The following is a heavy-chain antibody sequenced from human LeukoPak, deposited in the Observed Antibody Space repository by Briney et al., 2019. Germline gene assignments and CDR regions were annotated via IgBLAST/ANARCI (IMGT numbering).Heavy chain of an antibody. J-gene: IGHJ3*02. CDR3: ASGSYQDAFDI. D-gene: IGHD1-26*01. Sequence: GGSLRLSCAASGFTFDDYGMSWVRQAPGKVLEWVSGINWNGGSTGYADSVKGRFTISRDNAKNSLYLQMNSLRAEDTALYYCASGSYQDAFDIWGQGTMVTVSS. CDR1: GFTFDDYG. V-gene: IGHV3-20*04. CDR2: INWNGGST.